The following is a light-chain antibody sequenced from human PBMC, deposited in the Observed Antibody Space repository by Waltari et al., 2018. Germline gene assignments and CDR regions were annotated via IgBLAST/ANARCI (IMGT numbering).Light chain of an antibody. CDR1: LSILHSSQNKNY. CDR2: AAS. J-gene: IGKJ3*01. V-gene: IGKV4-1*01. CDR3: QQYFSRPLS. Sequence: DIVMTQSPDSLSVSLGERATINCKSSLSILHSSQNKNYLAWYQQKSGQSPKLLIYAASTRESGVPDRFSGSGSGTDFTLTISGLQAEDVAVYYCQQYFSRPLSFGPGTKVDIK.